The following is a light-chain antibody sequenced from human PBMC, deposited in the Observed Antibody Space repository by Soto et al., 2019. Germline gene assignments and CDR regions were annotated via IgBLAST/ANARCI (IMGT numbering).Light chain of an antibody. V-gene: IGLV2-23*01. CDR3: CSYXSSTTYV. Sequence: QSVLTQPASVSGSPGQSITISCTGTSSDVGSYNLVSWYQQHPGKAPKLMIYEGTKRPSGVSDRFSGSRSGNTASLTISGLQAEDEADCYCCSYXSSTTYVFGTGTKVTVL. CDR1: SSDVGSYNL. CDR2: EGT. J-gene: IGLJ1*01.